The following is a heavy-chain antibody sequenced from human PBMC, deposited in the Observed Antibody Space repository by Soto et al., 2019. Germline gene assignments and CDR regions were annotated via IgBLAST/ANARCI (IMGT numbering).Heavy chain of an antibody. CDR2: ITFSGNTV. V-gene: IGHV3-11*04. CDR3: ATIYY. CDR1: GFTFSDSY. J-gene: IGHJ4*02. D-gene: IGHD3-3*02. Sequence: GGSLRLSCAASGFTFSDSYMSWIRQAPGKGLEWISYITFSGNTVYYADSLKGRFTISRDNAKNALYLQMNSLRAEDTAVYYCATIYYWGQGTLVTVSS.